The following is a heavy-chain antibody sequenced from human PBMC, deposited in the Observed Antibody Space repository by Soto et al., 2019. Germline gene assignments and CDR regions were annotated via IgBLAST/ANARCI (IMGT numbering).Heavy chain of an antibody. CDR3: AHGKHYYYGSGSRYYFDY. J-gene: IGHJ4*02. V-gene: IGHV2-5*02. CDR1: GFSLSTSGVG. Sequence: QITLKESGPTLVKPTQTLTLTCTFSGFSLSTSGVGVGWIRQPPGKALEWLALIYWDDDKRYSPSLKSRLTITKDTSKNQVVLTMTNMDPVDTATYYCAHGKHYYYGSGSRYYFDYWGQGTLVTVSS. D-gene: IGHD3-10*01. CDR2: IYWDDDK.